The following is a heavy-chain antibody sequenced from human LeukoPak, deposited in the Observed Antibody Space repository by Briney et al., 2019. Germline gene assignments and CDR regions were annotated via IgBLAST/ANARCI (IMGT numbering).Heavy chain of an antibody. CDR1: GFTVSSNY. Sequence: GGSLRLSCAASGFTVSSNYMSWVRQAPGKGLEWVSYISSSGSTIYYADSVKGRFTISRDNAKNSLYLQMNSLRAEDTAVYYCARGNSGVIISQFDYWGQGTLVTVSS. D-gene: IGHD3-10*01. CDR2: ISSSGSTI. V-gene: IGHV3-11*01. J-gene: IGHJ4*02. CDR3: ARGNSGVIISQFDY.